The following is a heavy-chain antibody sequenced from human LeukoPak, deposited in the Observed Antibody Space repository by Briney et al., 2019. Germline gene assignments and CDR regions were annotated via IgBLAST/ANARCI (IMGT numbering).Heavy chain of an antibody. CDR2: IDASGVNT. CDR1: GFSFNSHA. Sequence: GGSLRLSCAASGFSFNSHAMNWVRQVPGKGLQWVSTIDASGVNTYYGNSVEGRFTISRDNSKNPLYLQMNSLRAEDTAVYYCAKDQGGYTYGSFDYWGQGTLVTVSS. J-gene: IGHJ4*02. V-gene: IGHV3-23*01. CDR3: AKDQGGYTYGSFDY. D-gene: IGHD5-18*01.